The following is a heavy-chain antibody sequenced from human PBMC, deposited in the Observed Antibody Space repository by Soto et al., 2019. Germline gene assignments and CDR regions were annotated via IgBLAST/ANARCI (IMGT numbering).Heavy chain of an antibody. D-gene: IGHD2-15*01. CDR2: ISAYDGNT. J-gene: IGHJ5*02. CDR3: ARVWGIVVANCFDP. V-gene: IGHV1-18*01. CDR1: GYTFTSYG. Sequence: ASVKVSCKVSGYTFTSYGISWVRQAPGQGLEWMGWISAYDGNTNYAQKLQGRVTMTTDTSTSTAYMELRSLRSDDTAVYYCARVWGIVVANCFDPWGQGTLVTVSS.